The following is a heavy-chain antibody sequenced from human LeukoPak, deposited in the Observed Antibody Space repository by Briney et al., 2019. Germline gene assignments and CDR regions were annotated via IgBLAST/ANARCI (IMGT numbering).Heavy chain of an antibody. CDR2: IYPGESDT. Sequence: GESLKISCKGSGYSFTSYWIGWVRQMPGKGLEWMGIIYPGESDTRYSPSFQGKVPISADKSISTACLQWSSLKAPDTAMYYCARLRDGSNWFDPWGQGTLVTVSS. CDR1: GYSFTSYW. J-gene: IGHJ5*02. CDR3: ARLRDGSNWFDP. V-gene: IGHV5-51*01. D-gene: IGHD3-10*01.